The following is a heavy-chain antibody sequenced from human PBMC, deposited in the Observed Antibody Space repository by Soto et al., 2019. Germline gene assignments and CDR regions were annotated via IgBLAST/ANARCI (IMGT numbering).Heavy chain of an antibody. J-gene: IGHJ6*02. CDR3: ARAQVNYYYGMDV. CDR2: ISSSGSTI. Sequence: SLRLSCAASGFTFSSYEMNWVRQAPGKGLEWVSYISSSGSTIYYADSVKGRFTISRDNAKNSLYLQMNSLRAEDTAVYYCARAQVNYYYGMDVWGQGTTVTGSS. V-gene: IGHV3-48*03. CDR1: GFTFSSYE.